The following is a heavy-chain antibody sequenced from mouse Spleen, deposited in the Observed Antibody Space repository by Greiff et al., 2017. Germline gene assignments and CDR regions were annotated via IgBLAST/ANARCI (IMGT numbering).Heavy chain of an antibody. D-gene: IGHD3-1*01. CDR2: INPSNGRT. CDR1: GYTFTSYW. Sequence: QVQLQQSGAELVKPGASVKLSCKASGYTFTSYWMHWVKQRPGQGLEWIGEINPSNGRTNYNEKFKSKATLTVDKSSSTAYMQLSSLTSEDSAVYCCAREGSGYFDYWGQGTTLTVSS. CDR3: AREGSGYFDY. V-gene: IGHV1S81*02. J-gene: IGHJ2*01.